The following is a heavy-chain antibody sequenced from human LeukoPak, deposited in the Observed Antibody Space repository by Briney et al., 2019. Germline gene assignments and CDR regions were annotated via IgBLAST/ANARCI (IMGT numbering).Heavy chain of an antibody. J-gene: IGHJ4*02. V-gene: IGHV3-23*01. CDR3: ATYQQVADSVY. CDR1: GFTFSSYA. Sequence: GGSLRLSCAASGFTFSSYAMSWVRQAPGKGLEWVSAISGSGGSTYYADSVKGRFTISRDNSKNTLYLQMNSLRAEDTAVYYCATYQQVADSVYWGLGTLVTVSS. CDR2: ISGSGGST. D-gene: IGHD6-19*01.